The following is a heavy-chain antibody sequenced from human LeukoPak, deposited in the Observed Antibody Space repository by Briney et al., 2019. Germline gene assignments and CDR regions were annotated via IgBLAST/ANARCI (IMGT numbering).Heavy chain of an antibody. CDR3: AREPAGYNFDY. V-gene: IGHV3-30-3*01. CDR2: ISYDGSNK. Sequence: PGGSLRLSCAASGFTFSSYAMHWVRQAPGKGLEWVAVISYDGSNKYYADSVKGRFTISRDNSKNTLYLQMNSLRAEDTAVYYCAREPAGYNFDYWGQGTLVTVSS. J-gene: IGHJ4*02. D-gene: IGHD5-24*01. CDR1: GFTFSSYA.